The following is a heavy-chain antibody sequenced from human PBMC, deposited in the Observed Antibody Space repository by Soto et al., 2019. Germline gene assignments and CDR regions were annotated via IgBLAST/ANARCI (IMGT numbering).Heavy chain of an antibody. CDR2: ISAYNGNA. V-gene: IGHV1-18*01. CDR3: ARDLYYDILTGYRLSGDDAFDI. J-gene: IGHJ3*02. D-gene: IGHD3-9*01. Sequence: ASVKVSCKASGYTFTSYCISWVRQAPGQGLEWMGWISAYNGNANYAQKLQGRVTMTTDTSTSTAYMELRSLRSDDTAVYYCARDLYYDILTGYRLSGDDAFDIWGQGTMVTVSS. CDR1: GYTFTSYC.